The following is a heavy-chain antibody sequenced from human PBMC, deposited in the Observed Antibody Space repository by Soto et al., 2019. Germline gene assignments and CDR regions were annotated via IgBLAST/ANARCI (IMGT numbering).Heavy chain of an antibody. J-gene: IGHJ6*02. D-gene: IGHD6-13*01. V-gene: IGHV1-18*04. CDR2: ISAYNGNT. Sequence: GASVKVSCKASGYTFTSYGISWVRQAPGQGLEWMGWISAYNGNTNYAQKLQGRVTMTTDTSTSTAYMELRSLRSDDTAVYYCARDLEIAAAGYYYYYGMDVWGQGTMVTVSS. CDR3: ARDLEIAAAGYYYYYGMDV. CDR1: GYTFTSYG.